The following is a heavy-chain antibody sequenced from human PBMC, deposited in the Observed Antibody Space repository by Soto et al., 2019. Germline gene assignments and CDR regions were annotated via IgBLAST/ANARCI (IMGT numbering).Heavy chain of an antibody. V-gene: IGHV1-2*02. CDR1: GYTFTDYY. CDR3: ARKLELRGSYYYYYDMDV. Sequence: KVSCKASGYTFTDYYMHWVRQAPGQGLEWMGWINPNSGGTNYAQKFQGRVTMTRDTSISTAYMELSRLRSDDTAVYYCARKLELRGSYYYYYDMDVWGQGTTVTVSS. CDR2: INPNSGGT. J-gene: IGHJ6*02. D-gene: IGHD1-7*01.